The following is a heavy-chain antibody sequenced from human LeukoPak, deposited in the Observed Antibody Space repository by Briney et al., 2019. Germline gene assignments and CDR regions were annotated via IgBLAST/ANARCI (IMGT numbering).Heavy chain of an antibody. CDR1: GFTFSIYD. Sequence: PRGSPRHSCAASGFTFSIYDMHWVRHATGKGLEWVSAICTAGDTYYPGSVKGRFTISREHAKTSLYLQMNSLRAGDTAVYYCARARHSSGWPDAFDIWGQGTMVTVSS. V-gene: IGHV3-13*04. J-gene: IGHJ3*02. CDR3: ARARHSSGWPDAFDI. D-gene: IGHD6-19*01. CDR2: ICTAGDT.